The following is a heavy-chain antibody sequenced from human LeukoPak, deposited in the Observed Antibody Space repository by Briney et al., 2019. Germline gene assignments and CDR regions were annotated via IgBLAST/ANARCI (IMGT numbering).Heavy chain of an antibody. CDR1: TFSFSRYP. J-gene: IGHJ4*02. Sequence: GGSLRLSCVASTFSFSRYPMGWVRQAPGRGLEWVSGISAGGDGTYYADPVKGRFTISRDNSKNTLYLQMNSLRAEDTAVYYCAKDQDSSSWYHRIYFDYWGQGTLVTVSS. D-gene: IGHD6-13*01. CDR3: AKDQDSSSWYHRIYFDY. V-gene: IGHV3-23*01. CDR2: ISAGGDGT.